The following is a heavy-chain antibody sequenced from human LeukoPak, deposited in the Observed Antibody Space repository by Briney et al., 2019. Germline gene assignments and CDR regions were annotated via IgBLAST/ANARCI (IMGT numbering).Heavy chain of an antibody. Sequence: PGGSLRLSCAASGFTFSSYSMNWVRQAPGKGLEWVSYISSSSTIYYADSVKGRFTISRYNAKNSLYLQMNSLRAEDTAVYYCARERTAFDYWGQGTLVTVSS. V-gene: IGHV3-48*01. CDR3: ARERTAFDY. J-gene: IGHJ4*02. CDR2: ISSSSTI. CDR1: GFTFSSYS.